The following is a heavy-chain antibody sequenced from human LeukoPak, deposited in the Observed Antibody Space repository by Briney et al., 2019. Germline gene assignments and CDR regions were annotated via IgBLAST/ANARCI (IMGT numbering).Heavy chain of an antibody. D-gene: IGHD1-26*01. CDR3: ARHLRFGSSALPRDVFDI. J-gene: IGHJ3*02. CDR1: GVPISSRSYY. Sequence: SETLSLTCSVSGVPISSRSYYWGWIRQPPGKGLEWIGSMYFSGTTYCNPSLKSRVTISVHTPENHLSLKLTSVTATDTAVYYCARHLRFGSSALPRDVFDIWGRGTVVSVSS. V-gene: IGHV4-39*01. CDR2: MYFSGTT.